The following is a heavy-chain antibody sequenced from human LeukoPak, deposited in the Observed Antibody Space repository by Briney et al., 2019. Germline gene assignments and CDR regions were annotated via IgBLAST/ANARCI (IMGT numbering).Heavy chain of an antibody. J-gene: IGHJ4*02. CDR3: ARDSYYDSSGYHLPGGY. Sequence: ASVKVSCKASGGTFSSYAISWVRQAPGQGLEWMGGIIPIFGTANYAQKFQGRVTITADESTSTAYMELSSLRSEDTAVYYCARDSYYDSSGYHLPGGYWGQGTLVTVSS. CDR2: IIPIFGTA. D-gene: IGHD3-22*01. CDR1: GGTFSSYA. V-gene: IGHV1-69*13.